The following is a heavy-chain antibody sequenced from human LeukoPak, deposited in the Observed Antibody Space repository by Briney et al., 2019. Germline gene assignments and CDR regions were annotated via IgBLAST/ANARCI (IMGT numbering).Heavy chain of an antibody. CDR2: IDYNGST. D-gene: IGHD3-22*01. V-gene: IGHV4-39*01. CDR1: DGSISSTVYY. J-gene: IGHJ4*02. Sequence: ADTLSLTCTGSDGSISSTVYYWGWIRQPPGKGLEWIGSIDYNGSTHYNPSLKSRVTISVDTSKNQFSLNLSSVTAADTAVYYCARTIIVIKRYFDFWGEGTLVTVSA. CDR3: ARTIIVIKRYFDF.